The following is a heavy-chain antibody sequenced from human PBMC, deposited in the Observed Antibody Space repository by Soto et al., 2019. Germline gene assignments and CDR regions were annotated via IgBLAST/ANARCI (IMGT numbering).Heavy chain of an antibody. CDR1: GFVFSTYL. Sequence: SLMLSFEASGFVFSTYLMSCVRQAPGKGLEWVANIKQCGNERFYVDSVKGRFTISRDNAKKSLFLQMNSLRPEDTAVYYCVGALTYEVPYYYYGMDVWGQGTTVTVSS. CDR3: VGALTYEVPYYYYGMDV. D-gene: IGHD3-16*01. CDR2: IKQCGNER. V-gene: IGHV3-7*01. J-gene: IGHJ6*02.